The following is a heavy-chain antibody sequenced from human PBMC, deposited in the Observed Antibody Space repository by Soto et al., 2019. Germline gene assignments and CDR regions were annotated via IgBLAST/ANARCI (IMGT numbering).Heavy chain of an antibody. D-gene: IGHD6-25*01. CDR3: AGVAAIAPAEGDY. CDR1: GYTFTSYG. J-gene: IGHJ4*02. Sequence: QIQLVQSGTEVREPGASVKVSCQASGYTFTSYGIIWVRQAPGQGLELMGWISGYNNNKNYAQKYQARVTMTTDTATRTAYMKLRSLRSNDPAVYYCAGVAAIAPAEGDYWGQGTLVTVPS. CDR2: ISGYNNNK. V-gene: IGHV1-18*01.